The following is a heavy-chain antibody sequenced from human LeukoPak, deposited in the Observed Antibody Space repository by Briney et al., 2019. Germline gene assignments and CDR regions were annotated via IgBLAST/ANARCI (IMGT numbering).Heavy chain of an antibody. CDR3: TTARVTVTTLYYFDY. CDR2: IKSKTDGGTT. D-gene: IGHD4-17*01. CDR1: GFTFSSYS. Sequence: GGSLRLSCAASGFTFSSYSMSWVRQAPGKGLEWVGRIKSKTDGGTTDYAAPVKGRFTISRDDSKNTLYLQMNSLKTEDTAVYYCTTARVTVTTLYYFDYWGQGTLVTVSS. V-gene: IGHV3-15*01. J-gene: IGHJ4*02.